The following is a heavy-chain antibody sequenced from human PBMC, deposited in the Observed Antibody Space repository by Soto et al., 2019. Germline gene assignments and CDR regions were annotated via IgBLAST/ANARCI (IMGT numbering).Heavy chain of an antibody. Sequence: QVHLVRSGAEVKKPGASVKVSCKGSGYDFTTYGITWVRQAPGQGLEWMAWISAHNGNTDYAQKLQGRVTVTRDTSTSTAYMELRSLRYDDTAVYYCARGRYGDYWGQGALVTVSS. J-gene: IGHJ4*02. V-gene: IGHV1-18*01. CDR3: ARGRYGDY. CDR2: ISAHNGNT. CDR1: GYDFTTYG. D-gene: IGHD1-1*01.